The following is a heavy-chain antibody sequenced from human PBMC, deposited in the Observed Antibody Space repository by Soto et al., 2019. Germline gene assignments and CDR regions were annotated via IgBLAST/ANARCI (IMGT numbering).Heavy chain of an antibody. D-gene: IGHD2-2*01. V-gene: IGHV1-46*01. J-gene: IGHJ6*02. CDR2: INPSGGST. CDR1: GYTFTSYY. CDR3: AINHRLSSRCSYVRDYYYYYGMDV. Sequence: WASVKVSCKASGYTFTSYYMHWVRQAPGQGLEWMGIINPSGGSTSYAQKFQGRVTMTRDTSTSTVYMELSSLRSEDTAVYYCAINHRLSSRCSYVRDYYYYYGMDVWG.